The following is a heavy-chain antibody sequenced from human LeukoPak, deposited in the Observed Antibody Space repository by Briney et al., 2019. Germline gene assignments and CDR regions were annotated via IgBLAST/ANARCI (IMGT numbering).Heavy chain of an antibody. J-gene: IGHJ4*02. V-gene: IGHV1-46*01. D-gene: IGHD3-3*01. CDR2: INPSGGST. CDR1: GYTFTSYY. Sequence: ASVKVSCKASGYTFTSYYMHWVRQAPGQGLEWMGIINPSGGSTSYAQEFQGRVTMTRDTSTSTVYMELSSLRSEDTAVYYCARDAGPRYYDFWSGYPDYWGQGTLVTVSS. CDR3: ARDAGPRYYDFWSGYPDY.